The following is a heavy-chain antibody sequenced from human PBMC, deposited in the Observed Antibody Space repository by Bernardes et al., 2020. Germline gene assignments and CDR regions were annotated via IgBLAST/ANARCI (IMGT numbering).Heavy chain of an antibody. CDR3: AKADRFNSGTNYFDY. V-gene: IGHV3-23*01. Sequence: GGSLRLSCAASGFTFSNYAMSWVRQAPGKGLERVSGITGSGDSTYHADSVKGRFTISRDNSKNTLYLQMNSLRVEDTAVYFCAKADRFNSGTNYFDYWGQGSLVTVSS. CDR1: GFTFSNYA. D-gene: IGHD5-12*01. CDR2: ITGSGDST. J-gene: IGHJ4*02.